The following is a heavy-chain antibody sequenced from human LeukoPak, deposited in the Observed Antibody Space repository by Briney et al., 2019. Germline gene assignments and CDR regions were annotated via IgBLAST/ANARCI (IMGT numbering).Heavy chain of an antibody. CDR3: ARAGDSSGWYGSRGYYFDY. V-gene: IGHV4-61*02. CDR1: GGSISSGSYY. CDR2: IYSTGST. Sequence: PSETLSLTCTVSGGSISSGSYYWSWIRQSAGKGLEWIGRIYSTGSTSYNPSLTSRVTISRDTSKNQFSLKLSSVTAADTAVYYCARAGDSSGWYGSRGYYFDYWGQGTLVTVSS. J-gene: IGHJ4*02. D-gene: IGHD6-19*01.